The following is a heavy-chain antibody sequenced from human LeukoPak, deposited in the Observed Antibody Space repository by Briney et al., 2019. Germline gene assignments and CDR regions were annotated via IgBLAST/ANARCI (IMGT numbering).Heavy chain of an antibody. D-gene: IGHD6-6*01. V-gene: IGHV3-23*01. CDR1: GFTFSDYY. CDR3: AKSHSSSFHFDY. CDR2: ISGSGGST. Sequence: PGGSLRLSCAASGFTFSDYYMSWIRQAPGKGLEWVSAISGSGGSTYYADSVKGRFTISRDNSKNTLYLQMNSLRAEDTAVYYCAKSHSSSFHFDYWGQGTLVTVSS. J-gene: IGHJ4*02.